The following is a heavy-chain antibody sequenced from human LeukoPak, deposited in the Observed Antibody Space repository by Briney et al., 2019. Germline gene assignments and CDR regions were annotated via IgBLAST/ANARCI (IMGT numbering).Heavy chain of an antibody. CDR2: ISSSGSTI. Sequence: GGSLRLSCAASGFTFSDYYMSWIRQAPGKGLEWVSYISSSGSTIYYADSVKGRFIISRDNAKNSLYLQMNSLRAEDTAVYYCARGGGVRTGSGWRPGNWFDPWGQGTLVIVSS. V-gene: IGHV3-11*04. D-gene: IGHD6-19*01. CDR3: ARGGGVRTGSGWRPGNWFDP. CDR1: GFTFSDYY. J-gene: IGHJ5*02.